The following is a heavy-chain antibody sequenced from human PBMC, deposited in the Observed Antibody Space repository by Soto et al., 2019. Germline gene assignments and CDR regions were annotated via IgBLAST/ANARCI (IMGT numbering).Heavy chain of an antibody. Sequence: QVQLVQSGAEVKKPGASVKVSCKASGYTFTSYDINWVRQATGQGLEWMGWMNPNSGNTGYAQKFQGRVTMTRNTFIRTAYMELSSLRAEDTAVYYCAGRIGRVANKFDCGIEVWGQGTTVTVAS. V-gene: IGHV1-8*01. CDR2: MNPNSGNT. CDR3: AGRIGRVANKFDCGIEV. CDR1: GYTFTSYD. J-gene: IGHJ6*02. D-gene: IGHD3-3*02.